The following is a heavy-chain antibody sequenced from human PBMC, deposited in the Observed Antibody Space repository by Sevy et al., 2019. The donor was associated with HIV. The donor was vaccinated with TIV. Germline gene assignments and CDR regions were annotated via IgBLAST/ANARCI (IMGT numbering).Heavy chain of an antibody. J-gene: IGHJ4*02. D-gene: IGHD6-19*01. CDR3: IKGGREQWLVQFDN. V-gene: IGHV3-9*01. CDR2: FNSNSDSV. Sequence: GGSLRLSCAASGFTFDDYAMHWVRQPPGKGLEWVSGFNSNSDSVAYAESVKGRFTISRDNAKKSLYLQMNSLRTEDTAFYYCIKGGREQWLVQFDNWGQGTLVTVSS. CDR1: GFTFDDYA.